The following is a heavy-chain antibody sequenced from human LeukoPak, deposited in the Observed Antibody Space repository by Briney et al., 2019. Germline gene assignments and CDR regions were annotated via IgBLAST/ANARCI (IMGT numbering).Heavy chain of an antibody. CDR2: ISGSGGST. CDR1: GFTFSSYS. V-gene: IGHV3-23*01. D-gene: IGHD6-19*01. Sequence: GGSLRLSCTGSGFTFSSYSMNWVRQAPGKGLEWVSAISGSGGSTYYADSVKGRFTISRDNSKNTLYLQMNSLRAEDTAVYYCAKEISMAVAGTRYDAFDIWGQGTMVTVSS. J-gene: IGHJ3*02. CDR3: AKEISMAVAGTRYDAFDI.